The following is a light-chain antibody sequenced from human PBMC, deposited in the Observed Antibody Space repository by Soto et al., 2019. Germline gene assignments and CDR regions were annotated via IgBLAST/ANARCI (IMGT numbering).Light chain of an antibody. Sequence: EIVLTQSPGTLSLSPGERATLSCRASQRISTIYLAWYQQKPCLAPRLLIYGTSIRASGIPDRFSGSGSGTDFTLTISRLEPEDFAVYYCQQYGSSFRTFGQGTKVEIK. V-gene: IGKV3-20*01. CDR2: GTS. J-gene: IGKJ1*01. CDR1: QRISTIY. CDR3: QQYGSSFRT.